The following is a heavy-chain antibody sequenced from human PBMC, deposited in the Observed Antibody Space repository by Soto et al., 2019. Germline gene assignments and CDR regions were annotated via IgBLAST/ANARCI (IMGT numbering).Heavy chain of an antibody. CDR3: ARVPRGAVAGSIDY. D-gene: IGHD6-19*01. Sequence: QVQLQESGPGLVKPSGTLSLTCAVSSGSISSSNWWSWVRQPPGKGLEWIGGIYHSGSTNYNPSLKSRVTISVDKSKNQFSLKLSSVTAADTAVYYCARVPRGAVAGSIDYWGQGTLVTVSS. J-gene: IGHJ4*02. V-gene: IGHV4-4*02. CDR1: SGSISSSNW. CDR2: IYHSGST.